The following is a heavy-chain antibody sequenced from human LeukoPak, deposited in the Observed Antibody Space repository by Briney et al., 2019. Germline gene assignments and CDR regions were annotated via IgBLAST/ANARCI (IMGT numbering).Heavy chain of an antibody. J-gene: IGHJ5*02. D-gene: IGHD6-13*01. V-gene: IGHV1-2*02. CDR2: INPNSGGT. CDR1: GYTFTAYY. Sequence: ASVKVSCKASGYTFTAYYMHWVRQAPGQGLEWMGWINPNSGGTDYAQKFQGRVTMTRDTSLSTVYMELSRLRSDDTAVYYCARDPRIAATGDDNWFDPWGQGTLVTVSS. CDR3: ARDPRIAATGDDNWFDP.